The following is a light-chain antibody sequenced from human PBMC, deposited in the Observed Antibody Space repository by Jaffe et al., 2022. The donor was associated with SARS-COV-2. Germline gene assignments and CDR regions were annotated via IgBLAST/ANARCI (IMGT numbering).Light chain of an antibody. Sequence: QSALTQPPSASGSPGQSVTISCTGTSSDVGAYNSVSWYQQHPGKAPKLMIYDVSKRPSGVPDRFSGSKSGNTASLTVSGLQAEDEADYYCISDGGINNPYVLGTGTKVTVL. J-gene: IGLJ1*01. CDR2: DVS. CDR1: SSDVGAYNS. V-gene: IGLV2-8*01. CDR3: ISDGGINNPYV.